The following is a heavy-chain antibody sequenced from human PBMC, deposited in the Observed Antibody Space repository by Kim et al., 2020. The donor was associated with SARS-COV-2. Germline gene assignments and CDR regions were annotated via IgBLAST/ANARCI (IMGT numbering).Heavy chain of an antibody. V-gene: IGHV3-7*03. CDR2: IKQDGSEI. D-gene: IGHD3-16*01. Sequence: LSLTCAASGFTFSNYWMTWVRQAPGKGLEWVANIKQDGSEIYYVDSVKGRFTISRDNAKNSLYLQMNSLTAEDTALYYCARAGRGILAEYFQYWGQGTLVTVSS. CDR3: ARAGRGILAEYFQY. J-gene: IGHJ1*01. CDR1: GFTFSNYW.